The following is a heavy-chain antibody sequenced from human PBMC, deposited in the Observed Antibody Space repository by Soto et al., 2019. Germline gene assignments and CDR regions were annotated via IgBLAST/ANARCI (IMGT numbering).Heavy chain of an antibody. CDR1: GFTFSSYA. V-gene: IGHV3-23*01. CDR3: AKKTLPTPIPHFDY. CDR2: SSGGGT. Sequence: GGSLRLSCAASGFTFSSYAMTWVRQAPGKGLEWVASSSGGGTYYADSVKGRFTISRDSSKNSQFLQMDSLRADDTAVYYCAKKTLPTPIPHFDYWGQGALVTVYS. D-gene: IGHD2-15*01. J-gene: IGHJ4*02.